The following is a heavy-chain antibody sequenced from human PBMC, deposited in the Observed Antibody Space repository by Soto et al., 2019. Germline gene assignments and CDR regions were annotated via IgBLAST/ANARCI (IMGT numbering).Heavy chain of an antibody. V-gene: IGHV1-2*02. CDR1: GHTFTGYY. Sequence: ASVKVSCKASGHTFTGYYIHWVRQAPGQGLEWMGWINPNSDATNYALKFQGRVTMTRDTSINTAYLELSSLRSDDTAVYYCTRDGQRTKFDYWGQGTLVTVSS. CDR3: TRDGQRTKFDY. J-gene: IGHJ4*02. CDR2: INPNSDAT.